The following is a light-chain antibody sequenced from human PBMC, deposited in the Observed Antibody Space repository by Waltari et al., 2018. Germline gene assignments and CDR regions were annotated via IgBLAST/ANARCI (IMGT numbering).Light chain of an antibody. CDR2: ENI. CDR3: SAWDTSLSAVL. CDR1: RSHIGAGYY. V-gene: IGLV1-40*01. Sequence: QSVLTQPLSTSGAPGQRITIPCTGTRSHIGAGYYVTWYQQFPGTAPKLLIYENINRPSGVSDRFSGSKSGTSASLTITGLQSEDEADYYCSAWDTSLSAVLFGGGTRLTVL. J-gene: IGLJ2*01.